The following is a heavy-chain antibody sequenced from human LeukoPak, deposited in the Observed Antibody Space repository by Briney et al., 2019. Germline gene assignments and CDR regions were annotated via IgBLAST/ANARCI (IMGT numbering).Heavy chain of an antibody. V-gene: IGHV4-28*03. CDR1: GYSISSSNF. CDR3: PRADVLGFDI. J-gene: IGHJ3*02. CDR2: LHYTGST. Sequence: SDTLSLTCAVSGYSISSSNFWGWIRQPPREGLEGVGYLHYTGSTYYNPSLKSRVTMSVDTSKNQFSLKLICVTAVDTAVYYCPRADVLGFDIWLQATMVT. D-gene: IGHD3-16*01.